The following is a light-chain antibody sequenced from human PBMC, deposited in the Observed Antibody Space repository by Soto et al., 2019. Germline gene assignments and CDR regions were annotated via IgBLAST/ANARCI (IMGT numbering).Light chain of an antibody. J-gene: IGKJ1*01. CDR1: QSISSY. Sequence: DIQMTQSPSSLSASLGDRDTITCRASQSISSYLNWYQQKPGKAPKLLIYAASSLQSGVPSRFSGSGSGTDFTLTISSLQPEDIATYYCQESYSNSFGQGTKVDIK. CDR3: QESYSNS. V-gene: IGKV1-39*01. CDR2: AAS.